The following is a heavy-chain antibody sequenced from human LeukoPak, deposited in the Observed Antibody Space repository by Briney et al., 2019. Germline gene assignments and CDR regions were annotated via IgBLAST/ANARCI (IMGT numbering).Heavy chain of an antibody. CDR3: AKADYDFWSGYSH. CDR1: GFTFSSYA. V-gene: IGHV3-30*04. D-gene: IGHD3-3*01. J-gene: IGHJ4*02. CDR2: ISYDGSNK. Sequence: GGSLRLSCAASGFTFSSYAMHWVRQAPGKGLEWVAVISYDGSNKYYADSVKGRFTISRDNSKNTLYLQMNSLRAEDTAVYYCAKADYDFWSGYSHWGQGTLVTVSS.